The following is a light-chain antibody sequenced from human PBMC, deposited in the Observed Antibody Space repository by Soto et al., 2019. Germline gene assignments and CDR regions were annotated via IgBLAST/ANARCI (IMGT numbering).Light chain of an antibody. Sequence: EIVLTQSPGTLSLSPGERATLSCRVSQSVSSSYLAWYQQKPGQAPRLLIYGASSRATGIPDRFSGSGSGTDFTLTISILEPEDFAVYYCQQYGSSPPWTFGQGTKVEIK. J-gene: IGKJ1*01. V-gene: IGKV3-20*01. CDR1: QSVSSSY. CDR2: GAS. CDR3: QQYGSSPPWT.